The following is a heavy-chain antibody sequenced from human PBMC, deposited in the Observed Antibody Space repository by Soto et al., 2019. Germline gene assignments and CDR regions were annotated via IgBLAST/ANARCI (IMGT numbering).Heavy chain of an antibody. Sequence: EVQLVESGGGLVQPGGSLRLSCAASGFTFSSYSMNWVRQAPGKGLEWVSYISSSSSTIYYADSVKGRFTISRDNAKNSLYLQMNSLRAEDTAVYYFARDRYDYIWGSYRPCFDYWGQGTLVTVSS. D-gene: IGHD3-16*02. J-gene: IGHJ4*02. CDR3: ARDRYDYIWGSYRPCFDY. V-gene: IGHV3-48*01. CDR1: GFTFSSYS. CDR2: ISSSSSTI.